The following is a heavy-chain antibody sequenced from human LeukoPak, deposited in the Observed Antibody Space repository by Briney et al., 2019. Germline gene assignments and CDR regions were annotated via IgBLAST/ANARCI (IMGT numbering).Heavy chain of an antibody. J-gene: IGHJ4*02. Sequence: PSETLSLTCAVYGGSFSGYYWNWIRQPPGKGLERIGEINHSGSTNYNPSLKSRVTISVDTSKNQFSLKLSSVTAADTAVYYCARTGVTGGYGYWGQGTLVTVSS. CDR3: ARTGVTGGYGY. CDR2: INHSGST. V-gene: IGHV4-34*01. D-gene: IGHD4-23*01. CDR1: GGSFSGYY.